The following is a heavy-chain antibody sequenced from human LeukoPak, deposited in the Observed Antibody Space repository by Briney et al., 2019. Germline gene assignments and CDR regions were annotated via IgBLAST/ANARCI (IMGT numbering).Heavy chain of an antibody. D-gene: IGHD5-12*01. Sequence: PSETLSLTCTVYGGSFSPYYWNWIRQPPGKGLEWIGEINHRGSTTYNPSLKSRVTISLDTSKNQFSLKLSSVTAADTAVYYCARVNRGAFSIVATIAYWGQGTLVTVSS. CDR2: INHRGST. CDR3: ARVNRGAFSIVATIAY. J-gene: IGHJ4*02. V-gene: IGHV4-34*01. CDR1: GGSFSPYY.